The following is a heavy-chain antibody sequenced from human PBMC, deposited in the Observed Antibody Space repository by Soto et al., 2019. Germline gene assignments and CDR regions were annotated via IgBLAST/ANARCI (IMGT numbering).Heavy chain of an antibody. Sequence: QVQLVQSGAEVKKPGSSVKVSCKASGGTFSSYAISWVRQAPGQRLEWMGGIIPIFGTANYAQKFQGRVTITADEATSTAFMELSSLRSVDTAVYYCARGFAARVRFDPWGQGTLVTVSS. V-gene: IGHV1-69*01. J-gene: IGHJ5*02. CDR3: ARGFAARVRFDP. CDR1: GGTFSSYA. D-gene: IGHD2-21*01. CDR2: IIPIFGTA.